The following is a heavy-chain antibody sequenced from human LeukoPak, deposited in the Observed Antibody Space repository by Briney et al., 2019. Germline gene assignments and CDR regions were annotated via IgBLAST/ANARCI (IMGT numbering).Heavy chain of an antibody. CDR1: XFIFTNYF. J-gene: IGHJ4*02. Sequence: GSXXLXCXASXFIFTNYFMSWVRQAPGKGLEWVASIKHDGSEKYYVDSVRGRFTISRDNTMNSLYLQMSSLRAEDTAVYYCATDRGWRTSGYYLYYFEYWGQGTLVTFSS. V-gene: IGHV3-7*01. CDR2: IKHDGSEK. D-gene: IGHD3-3*01. CDR3: ATDRGWRTSGYYLYYFEY.